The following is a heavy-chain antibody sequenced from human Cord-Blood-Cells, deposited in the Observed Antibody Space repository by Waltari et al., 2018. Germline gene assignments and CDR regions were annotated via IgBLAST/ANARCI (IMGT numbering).Heavy chain of an antibody. CDR2: IIPILGTA. J-gene: IGHJ4*02. D-gene: IGHD3-10*01. V-gene: IGHV1-69*01. Sequence: QVQLVQSGAEVKKPGSSVKVSCKASGGTFSSYAISWVRQAPGQGLEWMGGIIPILGTANNAQKFQGRVTITADESTSTAYMELSSLRSEDTAVYYCASPYYYGSGSYYFDYWGQGTLVTVSS. CDR1: GGTFSSYA. CDR3: ASPYYYGSGSYYFDY.